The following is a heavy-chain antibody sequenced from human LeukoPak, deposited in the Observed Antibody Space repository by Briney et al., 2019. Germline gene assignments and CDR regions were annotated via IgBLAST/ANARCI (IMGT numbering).Heavy chain of an antibody. D-gene: IGHD6-13*01. Sequence: ASVKVSCKASGYTFTSYGISWVRQAPGQGLEWMGWISAYNGNTNYAQKLQGRVTMTTDTSTSTAYMELRSLRSDDTAVYYCARDLAGSSWPYYYYYCGMDVWGQGTTVTVSS. CDR3: ARDLAGSSWPYYYYYCGMDV. J-gene: IGHJ6*02. CDR2: ISAYNGNT. CDR1: GYTFTSYG. V-gene: IGHV1-18*01.